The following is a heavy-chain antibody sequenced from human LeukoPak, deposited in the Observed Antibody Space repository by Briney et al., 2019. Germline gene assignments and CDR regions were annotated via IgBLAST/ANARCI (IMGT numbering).Heavy chain of an antibody. CDR3: ARDRGDPGTYYYDSSGYY. V-gene: IGHV1-69*05. CDR2: IIPIFGTA. D-gene: IGHD3-22*01. Sequence: GSSVKVSCKASGGTFSSYAISWVRQAPGQGLEWMGGIIPIFGTANYAQKFQGRVTITTDESTSTAYMELSSLRSEDTAVYYCARDRGDPGTYYYDSSGYYWGQGTLVTVSS. J-gene: IGHJ4*02. CDR1: GGTFSSYA.